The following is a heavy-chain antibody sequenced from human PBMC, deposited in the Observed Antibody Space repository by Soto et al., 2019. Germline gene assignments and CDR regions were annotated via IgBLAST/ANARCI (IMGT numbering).Heavy chain of an antibody. V-gene: IGHV2-5*01. CDR1: GFSLSSTGVG. Sequence: SGPNAGDPTHPLTLTCSFSGFSLSSTGVGVGWIHQPPGKALELVALIYWNDDKRYSPSLKSRLIITKDTSKNQVFLTVTNTDAVYTATYFCAHRPGDSCYFYSWGQGALVTVSS. CDR3: AHRPGDSCYFYS. D-gene: IGHD3-22*01. CDR2: IYWNDDK. J-gene: IGHJ4*02.